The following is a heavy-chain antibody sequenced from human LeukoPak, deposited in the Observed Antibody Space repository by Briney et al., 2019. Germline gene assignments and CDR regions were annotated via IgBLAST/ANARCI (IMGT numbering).Heavy chain of an antibody. J-gene: IGHJ6*03. V-gene: IGHV4-59*08. Sequence: SETLSLTCTVSGGSISTYYWSWIRQPPGKGPDWIGYIYYTGSATYNPSLKRRVTISVDASKNLFSLTLRSVTAADTAIYYCAKVAVPADSVSGSYDRRYYYYFMDVWGKGTTVTVSS. D-gene: IGHD3-10*01. CDR2: IYYTGSA. CDR1: GGSISTYY. CDR3: AKVAVPADSVSGSYDRRYYYYFMDV.